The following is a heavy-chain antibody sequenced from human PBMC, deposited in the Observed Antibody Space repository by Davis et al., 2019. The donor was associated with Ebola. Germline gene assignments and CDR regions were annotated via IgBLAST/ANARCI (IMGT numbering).Heavy chain of an antibody. CDR1: GGTFSSYA. Sequence: ASVKVSCKASGGTFSSYAISWVRQAPGQGLEWMGWISAYNGNTNYAQKLQGRVTMTTDTSTSTAYMELRSLRSDDTAVYYCARDGDYGGGDNWFDPWGQGTLVTVSS. CDR3: ARDGDYGGGDNWFDP. V-gene: IGHV1-18*01. CDR2: ISAYNGNT. D-gene: IGHD4-23*01. J-gene: IGHJ5*02.